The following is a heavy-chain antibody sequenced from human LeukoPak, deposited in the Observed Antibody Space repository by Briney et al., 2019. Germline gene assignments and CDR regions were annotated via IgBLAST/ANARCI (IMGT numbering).Heavy chain of an antibody. CDR2: IRSRSSYI. Sequence: GGSLRLSCAASGFTFSSYSMNWVRQAPGKGLEWVSSIRSRSSYIYYADSVKGRFTISRDNAKNSLYLQMNSLRAEDTAVYYCARDRDYGDNDAFDIWGQGTMVTVSS. D-gene: IGHD4-17*01. CDR1: GFTFSSYS. V-gene: IGHV3-21*01. J-gene: IGHJ3*02. CDR3: ARDRDYGDNDAFDI.